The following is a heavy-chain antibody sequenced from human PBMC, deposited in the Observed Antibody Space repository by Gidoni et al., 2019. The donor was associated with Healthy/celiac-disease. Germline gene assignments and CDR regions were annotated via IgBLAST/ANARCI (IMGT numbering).Heavy chain of an antibody. Sequence: VQLVQSGAAVKTPGASVKVSCKASGYTFTSYDINWVRQATGQGIEWMGWMNPNSGNTGYAQKFQGRVTMTRNTSISTAYMELSSLRSEDTAVYYCARPISLYREWRAFDIWGQGTMVTVSS. D-gene: IGHD2-8*01. J-gene: IGHJ3*02. CDR2: MNPNSGNT. V-gene: IGHV1-8*01. CDR1: GYTFTSYD. CDR3: ARPISLYREWRAFDI.